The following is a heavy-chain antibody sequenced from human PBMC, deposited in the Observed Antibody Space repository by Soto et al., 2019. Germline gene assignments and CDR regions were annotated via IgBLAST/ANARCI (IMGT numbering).Heavy chain of an antibody. CDR2: INHREST. Sequence: QVRLQQWGAGLLKPSETLSLTCAVFGGSSGGNYSTWLGQSPGKGWEWIGEINHRESTNYTRSLKSRVTISVDTSKNQFSLKLSSVTAADTAVYYCARGYSAVGAYWGQGTLVTVSS. V-gene: IGHV4-34*01. CDR3: ARGYSAVGAY. D-gene: IGHD2-21*01. J-gene: IGHJ4*02. CDR1: GGSSGGNY.